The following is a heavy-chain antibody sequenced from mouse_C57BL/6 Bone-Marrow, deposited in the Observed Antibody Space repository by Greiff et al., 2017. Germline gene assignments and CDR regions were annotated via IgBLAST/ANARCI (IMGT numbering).Heavy chain of an antibody. CDR1: GFTFSNYW. Sequence: EVKLEESGGGLVQPGGSMKLSCVASGFTFSNYWMNWVRQSPEKGLEWVAQIRLKSDNYATHYAESVKGRFTISRDDSKSSVYLRMNNLRAEDTGIYYCTGGGFLFDYWGQGTTLTVSS. CDR3: TGGGFLFDY. J-gene: IGHJ2*01. CDR2: IRLKSDNYAT. V-gene: IGHV6-3*01.